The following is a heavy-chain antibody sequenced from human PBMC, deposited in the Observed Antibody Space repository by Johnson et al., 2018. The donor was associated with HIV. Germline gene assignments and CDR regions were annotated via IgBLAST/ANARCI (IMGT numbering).Heavy chain of an antibody. CDR2: IKQDGSEK. V-gene: IGHV3-7*01. CDR1: GFIFSSYW. D-gene: IGHD1-7*01. J-gene: IGHJ3*02. Sequence: VQLVESGGGLVQPGGSLRLSCAASGFIFSSYWMSWVRQAPGKGLEWVANIKQDGSEKYYVDSVKGRVTISRDNAKNSLYLQMNSLRAEDTAVYYCARSATGTTADAFDIWGQGTMVTVSS. CDR3: ARSATGTTADAFDI.